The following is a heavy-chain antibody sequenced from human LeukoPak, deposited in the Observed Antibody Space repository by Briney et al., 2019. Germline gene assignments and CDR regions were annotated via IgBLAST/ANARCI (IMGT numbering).Heavy chain of an antibody. D-gene: IGHD1-26*01. V-gene: IGHV1-18*01. CDR2: ISTDNGNT. Sequence: ASVKVSCKASGYSFNNHGISWVRQAPGQGLGWMAWISTDNGNTKYAQKFQGRVTMTIDTSTTTAYMELRSLRSDDTAVYYCARVGIVGATTGIGDWGQGTLVTVSS. CDR1: GYSFNNHG. CDR3: ARVGIVGATTGIGD. J-gene: IGHJ4*02.